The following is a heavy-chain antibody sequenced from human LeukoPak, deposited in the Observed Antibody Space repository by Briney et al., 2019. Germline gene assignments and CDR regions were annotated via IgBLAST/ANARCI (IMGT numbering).Heavy chain of an antibody. D-gene: IGHD6-19*01. CDR1: GFTFSTYW. V-gene: IGHV3-7*01. J-gene: IGHJ4*02. CDR3: ARWVSGWSY. Sequence: GGSLRLSCAASGFTFSTYWMSWVRQAPGKGLEWVANIKQDGSDKYYVDSVKGRFTISRENVKNSLYLQMNSLRAEDTAVYYCARWVSGWSYWGQGTLVTVSS. CDR2: IKQDGSDK.